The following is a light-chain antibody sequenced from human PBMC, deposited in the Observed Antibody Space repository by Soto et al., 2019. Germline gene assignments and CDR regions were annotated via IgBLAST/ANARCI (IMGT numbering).Light chain of an antibody. V-gene: IGKV1-39*01. CDR2: GAS. CDR1: QYISTY. CDR3: QQGYSNTPET. J-gene: IGKJ1*01. Sequence: DIQMTQSPSSLSASVGDRVTITCRASQYISTYLNWYQQKPGKAPNLLIYGASNLQAAAPLRFSGSGSGTDFTLTISSLQPEDFATYYCQQGYSNTPETFGQGTQVEIK.